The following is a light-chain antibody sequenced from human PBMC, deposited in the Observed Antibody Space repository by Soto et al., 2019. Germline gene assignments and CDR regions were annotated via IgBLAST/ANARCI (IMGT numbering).Light chain of an antibody. J-gene: IGKJ5*01. V-gene: IGKV1-9*01. CDR2: AAS. CDR1: QGISSK. Sequence: DIQLPQSPSFLSASVGDRFTITCRASQGISSKLAWCQQKPAKAPKLLIYAASTLQSGVPSRFSRRGCGTGFTLTISSLQPEDFATYYCQLFNSYPITFGQGTRLEIK. CDR3: QLFNSYPIT.